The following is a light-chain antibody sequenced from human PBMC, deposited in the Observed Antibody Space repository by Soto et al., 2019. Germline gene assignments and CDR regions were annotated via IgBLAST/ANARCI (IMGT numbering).Light chain of an antibody. CDR2: GAS. V-gene: IGKV3-20*01. CDR1: QSVSRSY. CDR3: QQYGRSPLT. Sequence: ELLLTQSPGTPSLSPGERATLSCRASQSVSRSYFAWYQQKPGQAPRLLIYGASSRATGIPDRFSGSGSGTDFTLTISRLEPEDFAVYYGQQYGRSPLTFGGGTKVKIK. J-gene: IGKJ4*01.